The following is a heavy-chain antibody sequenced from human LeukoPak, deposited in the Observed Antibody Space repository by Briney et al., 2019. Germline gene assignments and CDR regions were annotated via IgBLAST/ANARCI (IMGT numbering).Heavy chain of an antibody. D-gene: IGHD5-24*01. CDR3: ARASDGDAFDI. CDR1: GYTFTSYD. Sequence: ASVKVSCKASGYTFTSYDINWVRQATGQGLEWMGWINTNTGNPTYVQDFTGRFVFSLDTSVSTAYLQISSLKAEDTAVYYCARASDGDAFDIWGQGTMVTVSS. J-gene: IGHJ3*02. V-gene: IGHV7-4-1*02. CDR2: INTNTGNP.